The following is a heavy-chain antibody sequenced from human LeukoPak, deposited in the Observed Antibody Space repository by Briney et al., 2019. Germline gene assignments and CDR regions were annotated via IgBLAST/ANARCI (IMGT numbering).Heavy chain of an antibody. CDR1: GGSISSGSYY. CDR2: IYTSGST. V-gene: IGHV4-61*02. J-gene: IGHJ4*02. CDR3: AREPDSSYDFWSGYSQRGYFDY. D-gene: IGHD3-3*01. Sequence: SETLSLTCTVSGGSISSGSYYWSWIRQPAGKGLEWIGRIYTSGSTNYNPSLKSRVTISVDTSKNQFSLKLSSVTAADTAVYYCAREPDSSYDFWSGYSQRGYFDYWGQGTLVTVSS.